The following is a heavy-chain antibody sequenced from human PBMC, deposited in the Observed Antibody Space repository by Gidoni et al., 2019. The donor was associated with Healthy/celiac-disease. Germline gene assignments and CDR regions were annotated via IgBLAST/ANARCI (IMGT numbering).Heavy chain of an antibody. CDR2: IWYDGSNK. Sequence: QVQLVESGGGVVQPGRSLRLSCAASGFTFSSYGMHWVRQAPGKGLEWVAVIWYDGSNKYYADSVKGRFTISRDNSKNTLYLQMNSLRAEDTAVYYCGRGRSGSAMATIVAYFDYWGQGTLVTVSS. CDR1: GFTFSSYG. J-gene: IGHJ4*02. V-gene: IGHV3-33*01. D-gene: IGHD5-18*01. CDR3: GRGRSGSAMATIVAYFDY.